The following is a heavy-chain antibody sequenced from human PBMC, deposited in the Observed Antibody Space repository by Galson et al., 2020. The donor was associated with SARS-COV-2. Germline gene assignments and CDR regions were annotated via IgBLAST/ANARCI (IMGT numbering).Heavy chain of an antibody. D-gene: IGHD6-13*01. V-gene: IGHV3-53*04. CDR1: GLTVSSNY. CDR3: ARGGPAAAGTDDAFDI. CDR2: IYRAGST. J-gene: IGHJ3*02. Sequence: GGSLRLPYAASGLTVSSNYMSWVRQAPGKELEWVSDIYRAGSTYYADSVKGRFTISRHNSKNTLYLQMNSLRAEDTAVYYCARGGPAAAGTDDAFDIWGQGTMVTVSS.